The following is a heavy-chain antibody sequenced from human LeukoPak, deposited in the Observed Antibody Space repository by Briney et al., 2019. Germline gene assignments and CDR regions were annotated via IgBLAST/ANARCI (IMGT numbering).Heavy chain of an antibody. Sequence: SETLSLTCAVYGGSFSGYYWSWLRQPPGKGLEWIGEINHSGSTNYNPSLKSRVTISVDTSKNQFSLKLSSVTAADTAVYYCARRSVVRGVTPFDYWGQGTLVTVSS. D-gene: IGHD3-10*01. CDR1: GGSFSGYY. V-gene: IGHV4-34*01. J-gene: IGHJ4*02. CDR3: ARRSVVRGVTPFDY. CDR2: INHSGST.